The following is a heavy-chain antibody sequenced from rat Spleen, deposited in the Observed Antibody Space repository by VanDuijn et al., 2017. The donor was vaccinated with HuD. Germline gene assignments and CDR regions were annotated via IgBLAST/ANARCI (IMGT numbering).Heavy chain of an antibody. CDR3: AREGIRGTGSYLDY. J-gene: IGHJ2*01. CDR2: IIKDSSII. CDR1: GFNFNDYW. V-gene: IGHV4-2*01. D-gene: IGHD4-3*01. Sequence: EVKLVESGGGLVQPGRSLKLSCAASGFNFNDYWMGWVRQAPGKGLEWIGEIIKDSSIINYNPSLKDKITISRDNAQNTLYLQMSKLGSEDTGIYYCAREGIRGTGSYLDYWGQGVLVTVSS.